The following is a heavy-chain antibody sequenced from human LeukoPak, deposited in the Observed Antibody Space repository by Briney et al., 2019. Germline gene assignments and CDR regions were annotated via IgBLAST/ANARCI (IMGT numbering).Heavy chain of an antibody. CDR2: IDWRCGST. CDR1: GFTFDDYA. Sequence: GRSLRLSCAASGFTFDDYAMTWVRQAPGKRLEWVSTIDWRCGSTSYADSVKGRINIPRDDSRNTVNLQMESLRAEDTALYYCARDLGGRGIPVYYFDYWGQGTQVTVSS. V-gene: IGHV3-20*04. J-gene: IGHJ4*02. CDR3: ARDLGGRGIPVYYFDY. D-gene: IGHD4-23*01.